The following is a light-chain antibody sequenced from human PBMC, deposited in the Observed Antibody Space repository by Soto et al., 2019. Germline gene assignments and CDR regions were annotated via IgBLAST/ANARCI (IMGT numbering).Light chain of an antibody. CDR3: QQADSLPLT. Sequence: DIQMTQSPSSVSASVGDRVTITCRASQGISYWLAWYQHKPGKAPKLMIYAASSLQSGVPSRFSGSGSGTDFTLTISSLQPEDFATYYCQQADSLPLTVGGGTKVEI. J-gene: IGKJ4*01. V-gene: IGKV1D-12*01. CDR2: AAS. CDR1: QGISYW.